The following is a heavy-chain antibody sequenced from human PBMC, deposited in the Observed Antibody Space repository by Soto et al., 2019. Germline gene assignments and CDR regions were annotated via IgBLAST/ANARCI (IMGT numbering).Heavy chain of an antibody. J-gene: IGHJ3*02. CDR3: ARESGLSIAGLGTFDI. V-gene: IGHV4-31*03. D-gene: IGHD6-6*01. CDR2: IYHSGNT. Sequence: QVQLQESGPGLVKPSQTLSLTCTVSGGSITSGVYYWSWIRQHPGKGLEWIGYIYHSGNTKYNPSIKSRVSMSVDTSKIQFSLKLSYVTAADTAVYFCARESGLSIAGLGTFDIWGQGTMVNVSS. CDR1: GGSITSGVYY.